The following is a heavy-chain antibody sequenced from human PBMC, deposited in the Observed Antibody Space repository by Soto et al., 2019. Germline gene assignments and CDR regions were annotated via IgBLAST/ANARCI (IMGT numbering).Heavy chain of an antibody. D-gene: IGHD3-9*01. CDR2: VYSSGTT. Sequence: PSETLSLTCSVSGGSINSYWWSWIRQPAGKGLEWIGRVYSSGTTDYNPSLNSRATLSVETSKNQFSLKLSSVTAADTAVYYCAGARPPILTGRRWFDPWGQGTLVTVSS. CDR3: AGARPPILTGRRWFDP. J-gene: IGHJ5*02. CDR1: GGSINSYW. V-gene: IGHV4-4*07.